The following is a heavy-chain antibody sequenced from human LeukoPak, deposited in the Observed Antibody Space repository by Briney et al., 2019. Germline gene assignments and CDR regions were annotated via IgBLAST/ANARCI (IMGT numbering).Heavy chain of an antibody. CDR1: GYTFTSYG. CDR2: ISAYNGNT. D-gene: IGHD5-24*01. V-gene: IGHV1-18*01. Sequence: ASVKVSCTASGYTFTSYGISWVRQAPGQGLEWMGWISAYNGNTNYAQKLQGRVTMTTDTSRSTAYMELRSLRSDDTAVYYCARGLQETLGWLKAFSAFDIWGQGTMVTVSS. J-gene: IGHJ3*02. CDR3: ARGLQETLGWLKAFSAFDI.